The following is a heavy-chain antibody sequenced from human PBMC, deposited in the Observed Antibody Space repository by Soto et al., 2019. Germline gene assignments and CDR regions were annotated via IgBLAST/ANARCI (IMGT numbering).Heavy chain of an antibody. CDR3: ARWPQLKPRFDY. V-gene: IGHV4-31*03. Sequence: QVQLQESGPGLVKPSQTLSLTCTVSGGSISSGDYYWSWIRQHPGKGLEWFGYIYYSGSTYYNPSLKSRVTISVDSSENQFSLKLSSVTAADTAVYYCARWPQLKPRFDYWGQGTLVTVSS. D-gene: IGHD1-1*01. CDR1: GGSISSGDYY. CDR2: IYYSGST. J-gene: IGHJ4*02.